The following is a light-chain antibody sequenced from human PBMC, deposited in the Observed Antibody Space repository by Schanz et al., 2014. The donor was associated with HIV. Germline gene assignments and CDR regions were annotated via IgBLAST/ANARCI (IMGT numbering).Light chain of an antibody. J-gene: IGKJ2*01. CDR1: QTINNK. Sequence: DILMTQSPSTLSASVGDRVTITCRASQTINNKLAWFQQKPGKAPNLLIYRASNLESGVPSRFSGSGSGTEFTLTISSLQSDDFATYYCQHYNSYPYTFGQGTKLEIK. V-gene: IGKV1-5*03. CDR3: QHYNSYPYT. CDR2: RAS.